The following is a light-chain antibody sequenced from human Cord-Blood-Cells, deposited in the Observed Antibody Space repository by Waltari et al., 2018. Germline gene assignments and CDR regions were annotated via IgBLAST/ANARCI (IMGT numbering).Light chain of an antibody. V-gene: IGKV4-1*01. CDR2: WAS. J-gene: IGKJ3*01. Sequence: DIVMTQSPDSLAVSLGERATINCKSSPSVLYSSNNKIYLAWYQQKPGQPPKLLIYWASTRESGVPDRFSGSGSGTDFTLTISSLQAEDVAVYYCQQYYSTPLTFGPGTKVDIK. CDR1: PSVLYSSNNKIY. CDR3: QQYYSTPLT.